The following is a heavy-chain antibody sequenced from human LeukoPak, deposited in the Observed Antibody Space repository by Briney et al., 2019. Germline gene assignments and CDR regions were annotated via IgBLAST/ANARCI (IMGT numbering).Heavy chain of an antibody. CDR1: GGSISSYY. Sequence: PSETLSLTCTVSGGSISSYYWSWIRQPPGKGLEWIGEINHSGSTNYNPSLKSRVTISVDTSKNQFSLKLSSVTAADTAVYYCARGPHDRYCSSTSCYLIDYWGQGTLVTVSS. CDR3: ARGPHDRYCSSTSCYLIDY. CDR2: INHSGST. J-gene: IGHJ4*02. D-gene: IGHD2-2*01. V-gene: IGHV4-34*01.